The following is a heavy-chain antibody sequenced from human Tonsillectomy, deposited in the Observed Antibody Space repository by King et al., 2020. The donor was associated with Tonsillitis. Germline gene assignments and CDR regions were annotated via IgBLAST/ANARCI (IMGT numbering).Heavy chain of an antibody. CDR1: GFTFSNAW. Sequence: VQLVESGGGLVKPGGSLRLSCAASGFTFSNAWMSWVRQAPGKGLEWVGRIKSKTDGGTTDYAAPVKGRLTISRDDSKNTLYLQMNSLKTEDTAVYYCSTATFAFDAFDIWGQGTMVTVSS. V-gene: IGHV3-15*01. D-gene: IGHD3-16*01. J-gene: IGHJ3*02. CDR2: IKSKTDGGTT. CDR3: STATFAFDAFDI.